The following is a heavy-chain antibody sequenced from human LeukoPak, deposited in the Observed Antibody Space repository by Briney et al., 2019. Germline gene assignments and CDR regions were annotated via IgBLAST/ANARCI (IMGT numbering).Heavy chain of an antibody. V-gene: IGHV3-9*01. Sequence: GGSLRLSCAASGFTFDDYAMHWVRQAPGKGLEWVPGISWNSGSIGYADSVKGRFTISRDNAKNTLYLQMNSLRAEDTAVYYCAKDSYDFWSGPPDYWGQGTLVTVSS. J-gene: IGHJ4*02. CDR2: ISWNSGSI. CDR1: GFTFDDYA. D-gene: IGHD3-3*01. CDR3: AKDSYDFWSGPPDY.